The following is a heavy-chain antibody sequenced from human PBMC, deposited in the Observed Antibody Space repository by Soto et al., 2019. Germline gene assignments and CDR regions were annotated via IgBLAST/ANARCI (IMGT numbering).Heavy chain of an antibody. V-gene: IGHV3-64D*06. CDR2: ISDNGGGT. CDR3: VKDMYYDFWSGSHDY. Sequence: GGSLRLSCSVSGFIFSSFAMRWVRQAPGKGLKYVSAISDNGGGTCYADSVKGRFTISRDNSKNTLYLQMSTLRPEGTAVYYCVKDMYYDFWSGSHDYWGQGTLVTVSS. CDR1: GFIFSSFA. J-gene: IGHJ4*02. D-gene: IGHD3-3*01.